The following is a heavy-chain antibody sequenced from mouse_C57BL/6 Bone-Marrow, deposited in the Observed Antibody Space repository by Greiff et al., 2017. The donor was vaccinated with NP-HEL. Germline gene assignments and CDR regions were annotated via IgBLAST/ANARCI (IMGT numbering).Heavy chain of an antibody. V-gene: IGHV1-53*01. CDR3: ARGLYYGSSPYAMDY. J-gene: IGHJ4*01. CDR1: GYTFTSYW. CDR2: INPSNGGT. Sequence: QVQLQQPGTELVKPGASVKLSPKASGYTFTSYWMHWVKQRPGQGLEWIGNINPSNGGTNYNEKFKSKATLTVDKSSSTAYMQLSSLTSEDSAVYYCARGLYYGSSPYAMDYGGQGTSVTVSS. D-gene: IGHD1-1*01.